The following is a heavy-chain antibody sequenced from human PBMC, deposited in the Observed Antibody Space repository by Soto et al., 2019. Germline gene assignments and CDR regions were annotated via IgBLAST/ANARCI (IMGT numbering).Heavy chain of an antibody. CDR1: GFTFSSYG. D-gene: IGHD1-26*01. CDR3: ARLELHGHFDY. Sequence: GGSLRLSCAASGFTFSSYGMHWVRQAPGKGLEWVAVIWYDGSNKYYADSVKGRFTISRDNSKNTLYLQMNSLRAEDTAVYYCARLELHGHFDYWGQGTLVTVSS. CDR2: IWYDGSNK. J-gene: IGHJ4*02. V-gene: IGHV3-33*01.